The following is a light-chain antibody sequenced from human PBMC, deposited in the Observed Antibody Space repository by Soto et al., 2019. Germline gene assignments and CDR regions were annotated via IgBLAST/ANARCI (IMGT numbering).Light chain of an antibody. CDR1: QSIGTW. V-gene: IGKV1-5*03. J-gene: IGKJ1*01. Sequence: DIQMTQSPSTLSAFVGARVTITCRASQSIGTWLAWYQQKPGKAPKLLINRASTLERGVPSRFSGSGSGTDFTLTISSLQPDDFGTYYCQQYDSYWKTFGQGTKVEIK. CDR2: RAS. CDR3: QQYDSYWKT.